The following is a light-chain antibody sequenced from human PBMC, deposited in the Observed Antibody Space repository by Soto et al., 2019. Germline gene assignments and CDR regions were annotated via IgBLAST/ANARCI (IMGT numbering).Light chain of an antibody. CDR1: QSVSNS. V-gene: IGKV3-20*01. CDR3: QQYGSSPIT. CDR2: GAS. J-gene: IGKJ5*01. Sequence: EIVLTQSPGTLSLSPGERATLSCRASQSVSNSLAWYQQKTGQAPRLLISGASSRATGIPDRFSGSGSETEFPFNNSRLEPEDFALYYCQQYGSSPITFGQGTRLEIX.